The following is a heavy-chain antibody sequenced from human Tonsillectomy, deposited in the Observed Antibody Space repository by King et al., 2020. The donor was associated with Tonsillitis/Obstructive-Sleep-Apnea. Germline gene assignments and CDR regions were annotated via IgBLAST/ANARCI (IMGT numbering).Heavy chain of an antibody. CDR1: GFTFSSYA. CDR2: ISSNGGST. J-gene: IGHJ4*02. Sequence: VQLVESGEGLVQPGGSLRLSCAASGFTFSSYAMHWVRQASGKGLEYVSAISSNGGSTYYVDSVKGRFTISRDNSKNTLYLQMGSLRAEDMAVYYCARGRADYSNYGGYFDYWGQGTLVTVSS. V-gene: IGHV3-64*02. D-gene: IGHD4-11*01. CDR3: ARGRADYSNYGGYFDY.